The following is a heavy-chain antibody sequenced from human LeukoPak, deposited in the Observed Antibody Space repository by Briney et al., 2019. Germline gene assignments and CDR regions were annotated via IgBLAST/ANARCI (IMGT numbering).Heavy chain of an antibody. CDR1: GYTFTGYY. CDR3: AREGGGYSYGPFDY. J-gene: IGHJ4*02. CDR2: INPNSGGT. Sequence: ASVKVSCKASGYTFTGYYMHWVRQAPGQGLEWMGWINPNSGGTNYAQKFRGRVTMTRDTSISTAYMELSRLRSDDTAVYYCAREGGGYSYGPFDYWGQGTLVTVSS. V-gene: IGHV1-2*02. D-gene: IGHD5-18*01.